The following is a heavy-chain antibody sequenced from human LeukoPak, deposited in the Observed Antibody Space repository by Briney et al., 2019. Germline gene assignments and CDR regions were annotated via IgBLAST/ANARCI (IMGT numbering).Heavy chain of an antibody. D-gene: IGHD6-6*01. CDR2: INHDESKK. V-gene: IGHV3-7*01. Sequence: GGSLRLSCAASGFTFSDHWMIWVRQAPGKGLEWVANINHDESKKYYVDSVEGRFTISRDNAKNSLYLQMNSLRAEDTAVYYCAISTYSSSPSWGQGTLVTVSS. J-gene: IGHJ5*02. CDR3: AISTYSSSPS. CDR1: GFTFSDHW.